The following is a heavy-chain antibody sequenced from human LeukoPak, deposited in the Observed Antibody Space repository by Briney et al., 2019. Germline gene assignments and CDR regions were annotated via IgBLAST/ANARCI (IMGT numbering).Heavy chain of an antibody. D-gene: IGHD5-12*01. CDR2: IRSKAYGGTT. J-gene: IGHJ4*02. Sequence: GGSLRLSCTASGFTFGDYAMSWFRQAPGKGLEWVGFIRSKAYGGTTEYAASVKGRFTISRDDSKSIAYLQMNSLKTEDTAVYYCTREAPPHRWKGDIGDYWGQGTLVTVSS. CDR3: TREAPPHRWKGDIGDY. V-gene: IGHV3-49*03. CDR1: GFTFGDYA.